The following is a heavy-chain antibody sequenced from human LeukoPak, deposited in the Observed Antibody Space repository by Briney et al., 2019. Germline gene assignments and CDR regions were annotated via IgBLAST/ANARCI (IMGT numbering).Heavy chain of an antibody. CDR2: VSGSGHTT. V-gene: IGHV3-23*01. CDR3: ARDQAGGFDY. J-gene: IGHJ4*02. D-gene: IGHD2-15*01. CDR1: GFTFSSYA. Sequence: GGSLRLSCAASGFTFSSYALSWVRQAPGKGMEWVSTVSGSGHTTYYADSVNGRFTISRDNSKNTLYLQMNSLRAEDTAVYYCARDQAGGFDYWGQGTLVTVSS.